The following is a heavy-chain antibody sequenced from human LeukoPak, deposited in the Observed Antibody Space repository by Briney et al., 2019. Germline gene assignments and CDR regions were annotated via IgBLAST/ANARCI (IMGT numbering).Heavy chain of an antibody. CDR2: INHSGST. Sequence: PSETLSLTCAVNGGSFSRYYWSWIRQPPGKGLEWIGEINHSGSTNYNPSLKSRVTISVDKSKNQFSLKLSSVTAADTAVYYCARTYAFDIWGQGTMVTVSS. J-gene: IGHJ3*02. V-gene: IGHV4-34*01. CDR3: ARTYAFDI. CDR1: GGSFSRYY.